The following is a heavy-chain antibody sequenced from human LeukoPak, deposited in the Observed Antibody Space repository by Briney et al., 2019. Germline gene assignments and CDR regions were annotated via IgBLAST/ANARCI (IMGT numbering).Heavy chain of an antibody. Sequence: GEALILSSTGCCSSSSYYWICGGRELPEKVLGVVWIIYTGGSATRYSPSFQGQVTISADKSISTAYLQWSSLEASDTAMYYCASSKATGPLYGSGSYYRAFDIWGQGTMVTVSS. CDR2: IYTGGSAT. V-gene: IGHV5-51*03. CDR1: CSSSSYYW. J-gene: IGHJ3*02. D-gene: IGHD3-10*01. CDR3: ASSKATGPLYGSGSYYRAFDI.